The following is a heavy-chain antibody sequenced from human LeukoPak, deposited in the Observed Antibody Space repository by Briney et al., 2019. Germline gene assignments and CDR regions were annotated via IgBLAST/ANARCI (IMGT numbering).Heavy chain of an antibody. CDR1: GYTFTGYY. Sequence: ASVKVSCKASGYTFTGYYMHWVRQAPGQGLEWMGWINPNSGGTNYAQKFQGRVTMTRDTSISTAYMELSRLRSDDTAVYYCARDFASTVVTLIQKYWGQGTLVTVSS. J-gene: IGHJ4*02. D-gene: IGHD4-23*01. V-gene: IGHV1-2*02. CDR3: ARDFASTVVTLIQKY. CDR2: INPNSGGT.